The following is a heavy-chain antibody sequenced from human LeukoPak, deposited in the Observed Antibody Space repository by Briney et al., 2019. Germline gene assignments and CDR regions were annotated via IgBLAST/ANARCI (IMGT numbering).Heavy chain of an antibody. CDR2: IYHSGGT. V-gene: IGHV4-38-2*01. Sequence: SETLSLTCGVSGYSINSGYYWGWIRQPPGKGLEWIGSIYHSGGTYYNPSLKSRVTISVDTSRNQFSLRLSSVTAADTAVYYCARHNYGWPHDYWGQGTLVTVSP. D-gene: IGHD3-10*01. CDR1: GYSINSGYY. J-gene: IGHJ4*02. CDR3: ARHNYGWPHDY.